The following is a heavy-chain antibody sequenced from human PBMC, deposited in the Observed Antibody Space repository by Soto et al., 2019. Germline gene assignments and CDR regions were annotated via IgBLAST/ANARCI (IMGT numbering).Heavy chain of an antibody. CDR2: ISAYNGNT. V-gene: IGHV1-18*01. D-gene: IGHD3-10*01. CDR1: GYTFTSYG. Sequence: QVQLVQSGAEVKKPGASVKVSCKASGYTFTSYGISGVRQAPGQGLEWMGWISAYNGNTNYAQKLQGRVTMTTDTSTSTGYMELRSLRSDDTAVYYCARGTLEKGYYGSGDVWGQGTLVTVSS. CDR3: ARGTLEKGYYGSGDV. J-gene: IGHJ4*02.